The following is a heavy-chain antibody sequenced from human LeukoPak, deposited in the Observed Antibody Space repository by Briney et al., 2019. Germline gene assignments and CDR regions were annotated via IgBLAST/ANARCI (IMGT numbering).Heavy chain of an antibody. CDR1: GFTFSSYA. V-gene: IGHV3-23*01. J-gene: IGHJ4*02. CDR3: ARGGRNYYDSSGYFNY. Sequence: GGSLRLSCAASGFTFSSYAMSWVRQAPGKGLEWVSAISGSGGSTYYADSVKGRFTISRDNSKNTLYLQMNSLRAEDTAVYYCARGGRNYYDSSGYFNYWGQGTLVTVSS. CDR2: ISGSGGST. D-gene: IGHD3-22*01.